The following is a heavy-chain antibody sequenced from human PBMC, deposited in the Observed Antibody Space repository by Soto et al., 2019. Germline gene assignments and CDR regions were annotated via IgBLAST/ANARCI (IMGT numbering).Heavy chain of an antibody. V-gene: IGHV3-15*01. Sequence: EVQLVESGGGLVKTGGSLRLSCAASGFTFSNAWMTWVRQAPGKGLEWVGRIKCKSDGETTDYAAPVKGRFTISREDSRNTLYLQMNSQTTEDEDVYYCTTDGQYRRSSLWFDPLGQGTQVTVS. D-gene: IGHD6-6*01. J-gene: IGHJ5*02. CDR2: IKCKSDGETT. CDR1: GFTFSNAW. CDR3: TTDGQYRRSSLWFDP.